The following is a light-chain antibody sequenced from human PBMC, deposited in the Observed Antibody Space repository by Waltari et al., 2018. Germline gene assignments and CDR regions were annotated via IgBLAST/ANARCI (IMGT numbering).Light chain of an antibody. Sequence: EIVLTQSPGTLSLSPGERATLSCRASQTVSSSYLAWYQQKPGQAPRLLIYGASSRATGIPDRFSGSGSVTDFTLTISSLEPEDFAVYYCQQFGSSLYTFGQGTKLEIK. J-gene: IGKJ2*01. V-gene: IGKV3-20*01. CDR2: GAS. CDR1: QTVSSSY. CDR3: QQFGSSLYT.